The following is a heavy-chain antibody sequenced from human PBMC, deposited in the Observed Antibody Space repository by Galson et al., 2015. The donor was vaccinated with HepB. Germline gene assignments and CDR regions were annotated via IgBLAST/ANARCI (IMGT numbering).Heavy chain of an antibody. V-gene: IGHV4-34*01. J-gene: IGHJ4*02. D-gene: IGHD2-15*01. CDR1: GGSLSGYS. CDR3: ARGGGHCDSANCHPFDC. CDR2: VLHSGST. Sequence: SETLSLTCAVYGGSLSGYSWNWIRQSPGKGLQWIGEVLHSGSTNYSASLKSRVVISVDTSKKQFSLSLHSVTAADTAVYYCARGGGHCDSANCHPFDCWGQGTLVSVSS.